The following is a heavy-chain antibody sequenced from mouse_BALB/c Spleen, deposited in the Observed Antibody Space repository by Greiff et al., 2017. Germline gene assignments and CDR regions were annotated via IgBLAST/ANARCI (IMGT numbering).Heavy chain of an antibody. J-gene: IGHJ4*01. D-gene: IGHD3-1*01. CDR3: ARWGSGYAYAMDY. V-gene: IGHV14-3*02. Sequence: VHVKQSGAELVKPGASVKLSCTASGFNIKDTYMHWVKQRPEQGLEWIGRIDPANGNTKYDPKFQGKATITADTSSNTAYLQLSSLTSEDTAVYYCARWGSGYAYAMDYWGQGTSVTVSS. CDR2: IDPANGNT. CDR1: GFNIKDTY.